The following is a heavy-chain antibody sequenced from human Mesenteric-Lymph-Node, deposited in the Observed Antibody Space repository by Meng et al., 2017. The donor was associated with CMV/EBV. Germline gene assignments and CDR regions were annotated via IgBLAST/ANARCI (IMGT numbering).Heavy chain of an antibody. CDR1: GGSISSYY. CDR3: ARGLRYLRSNFDY. J-gene: IGHJ4*02. Sequence: SETLSLTCTVSGGSISSYYWSWVRQPPGKGLEWIGYISYSGITNYNPSLESRVTISVDTSKNQFSLKLSSVTAADTAVYYCARGLRYLRSNFDYWGQGTLVTVSS. D-gene: IGHD3-16*01. V-gene: IGHV4-59*12. CDR2: ISYSGIT.